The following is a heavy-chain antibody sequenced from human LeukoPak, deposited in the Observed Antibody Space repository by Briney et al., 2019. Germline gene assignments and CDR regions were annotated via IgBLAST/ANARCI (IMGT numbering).Heavy chain of an antibody. Sequence: SETLSLTCTVSGGSFSSYYWSWIRQPAGKGLEWIGRIYTSGSTNYNPSLKSRVTMSVDTSKIQFSLKLSSVTAADTAVYYCATGIAAAGTTARDYWGQGTLVTVSS. CDR2: IYTSGST. V-gene: IGHV4-4*07. CDR3: ATGIAAAGTTARDY. CDR1: GGSFSSYY. J-gene: IGHJ4*02. D-gene: IGHD6-13*01.